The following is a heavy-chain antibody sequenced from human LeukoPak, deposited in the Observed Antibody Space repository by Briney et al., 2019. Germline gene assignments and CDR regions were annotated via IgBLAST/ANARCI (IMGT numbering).Heavy chain of an antibody. CDR3: ARVDDSGSFDP. CDR1: GFTFSTYA. V-gene: IGHV3-64*01. Sequence: PGGSLRLSCAASGFTFSTYAMTWVRQAPGKGLEYVSAITSNGGTTYYANSVRGRFTISRDNSKNTLYLQMGSLRAEDMAVYYCARVDDSGSFDPWGQGTLVIVSS. J-gene: IGHJ5*02. CDR2: ITSNGGTT. D-gene: IGHD3-10*01.